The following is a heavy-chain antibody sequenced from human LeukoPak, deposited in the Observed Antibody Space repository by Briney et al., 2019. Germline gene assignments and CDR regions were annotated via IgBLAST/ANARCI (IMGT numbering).Heavy chain of an antibody. CDR3: ARDLTSRAVGDY. CDR2: INPNSGGT. Sequence: ASVKVSCKASGYTFTGYYMHWVRQAPGQGLEWMGRINPNSGGTNYAQRFQGRVTMTRDTSISTAYMELSRLRSDDTAVYYCARDLTSRAVGDYWGQGTLVTVSS. V-gene: IGHV1-2*06. D-gene: IGHD6-19*01. J-gene: IGHJ4*02. CDR1: GYTFTGYY.